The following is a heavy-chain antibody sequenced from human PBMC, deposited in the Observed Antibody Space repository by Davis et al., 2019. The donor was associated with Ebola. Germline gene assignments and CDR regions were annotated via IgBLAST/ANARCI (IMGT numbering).Heavy chain of an antibody. CDR2: ISSSGSTI. CDR1: GFTFSSYE. CDR3: ARDRYYYDSSGYYTVYYYYGMDV. D-gene: IGHD3-22*01. Sequence: GESLKISCAASGFTFSSYEMNWVRQAPGKGLEWVSYISSSGSTIYYADSVKGRFTISRDNAKNSLYLQMNSQRAEDTAVYYCARDRYYYDSSGYYTVYYYYGMDVWGQGTTVTVSS. V-gene: IGHV3-48*03. J-gene: IGHJ6*02.